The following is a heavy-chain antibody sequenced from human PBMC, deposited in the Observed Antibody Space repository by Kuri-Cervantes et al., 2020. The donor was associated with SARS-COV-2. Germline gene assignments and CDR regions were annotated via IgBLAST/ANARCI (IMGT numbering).Heavy chain of an antibody. CDR2: ISSSSSYK. CDR1: GFPFSSYE. CDR3: ARGGHYTNGVSYGDYYFGL. D-gene: IGHD2-8*01. V-gene: IGHV3-21*05. Sequence: GESLKISCAASGFPFSSYEMNWVRQAPGKGLEWVSYISSSSSYKYYADSVKVRFTISRDKTKNSLYLQMNSLRAEDTAVYYCARGGHYTNGVSYGDYYFGLWGRGTLVTVSS. J-gene: IGHJ2*01.